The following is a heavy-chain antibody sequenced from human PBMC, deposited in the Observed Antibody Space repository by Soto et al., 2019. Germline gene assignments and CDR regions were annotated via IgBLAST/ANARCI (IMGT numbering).Heavy chain of an antibody. V-gene: IGHV1-69*02. CDR2: IIPILGIA. CDR1: GGTFSSYT. J-gene: IGHJ4*02. Sequence: SVKVSCKASGGTFSSYTISWVRQAPGQGLEWMGRIIPILGIANYAQKLQGRVTITADKSTSTAYMELSSLRSEDTAVYYCASKGDDYGDYVDYWGQGTLVTVSS. D-gene: IGHD4-17*01. CDR3: ASKGDDYGDYVDY.